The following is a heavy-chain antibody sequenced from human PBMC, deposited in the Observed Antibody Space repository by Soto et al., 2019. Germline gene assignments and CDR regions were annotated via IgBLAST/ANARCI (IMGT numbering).Heavy chain of an antibody. CDR1: GFTFSSYA. CDR3: ARDTGMVRGAHIDY. D-gene: IGHD3-10*01. Sequence: QVQLVESGGGVVQPGRSLRLSCAASGFTFSSYAMHWVRQAPGKGLEWVAVISYDGSNKYYADSVKGRFTISRDNSKNTRYLQMNSLRAEDTAVYYCARDTGMVRGAHIDYWGQGTLVTVSS. V-gene: IGHV3-30-3*01. CDR2: ISYDGSNK. J-gene: IGHJ4*02.